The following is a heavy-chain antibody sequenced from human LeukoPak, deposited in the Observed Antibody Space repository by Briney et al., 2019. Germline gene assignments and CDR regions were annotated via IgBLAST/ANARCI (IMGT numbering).Heavy chain of an antibody. J-gene: IGHJ4*02. V-gene: IGHV3-21*01. Sequence: GESLKISCAASGFIFSSCSMNWVRQAPGKGLEWVSSISGSSFYINYADSVRGRFTISRDNAENSVYLQMSSLRDEDTAVYYCARIRDPYGYAHLDLWGQGTLVTVST. CDR2: ISGSSFYI. D-gene: IGHD5-18*01. CDR1: GFIFSSCS. CDR3: ARIRDPYGYAHLDL.